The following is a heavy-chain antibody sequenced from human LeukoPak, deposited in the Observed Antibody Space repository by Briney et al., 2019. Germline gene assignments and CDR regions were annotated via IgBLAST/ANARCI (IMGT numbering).Heavy chain of an antibody. CDR2: INSSGTP. J-gene: IGHJ4*01. CDR3: ARPPAYGPFDY. D-gene: IGHD3-10*01. V-gene: IGHV4-39*01. Sequence: SETLSLTCTVSGGSISSSSYYWGWIRQPPGTGLEWIGTINSSGTPYYNPSLKSRVTISVDTSKNQFSLKLTSVTAADTAVFYCARPPAYGPFDYWGHGALVTVSS. CDR1: GGSISSSSYY.